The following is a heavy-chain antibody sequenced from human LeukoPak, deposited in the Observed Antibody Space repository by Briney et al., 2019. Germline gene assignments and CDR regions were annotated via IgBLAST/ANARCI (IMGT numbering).Heavy chain of an antibody. CDR3: ARTTMIVVASAFDI. CDR2: INHSGST. CDR1: GGSFSGYY. Sequence: SETLSLTCAVYGGSFSGYYWSWIRQPPGKGLEWIGEINHSGSTNYNPSLKSRVTISVDTSKNQFSLKLSSVTAADTAVYYCARTTMIVVASAFDIWGQGTMVTVSS. J-gene: IGHJ3*02. V-gene: IGHV4-34*01. D-gene: IGHD3-22*01.